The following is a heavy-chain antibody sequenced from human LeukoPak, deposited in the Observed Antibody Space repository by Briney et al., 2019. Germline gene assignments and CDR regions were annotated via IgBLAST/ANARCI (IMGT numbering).Heavy chain of an antibody. CDR3: VKRGGGDHGLDV. CDR1: GFTFTSYG. Sequence: GGSLRLSCEASGFTFTSYGMHWVRQAPGKGPECVAVVSFDGRKTYYAGFAEGRFTISRDDSNNMVYLQMNSLRTEDTAVYHCVKRGGGDHGLDVWGQGTTVVVS. V-gene: IGHV3-30*18. CDR2: VSFDGRKT. J-gene: IGHJ6*02. D-gene: IGHD2-21*02.